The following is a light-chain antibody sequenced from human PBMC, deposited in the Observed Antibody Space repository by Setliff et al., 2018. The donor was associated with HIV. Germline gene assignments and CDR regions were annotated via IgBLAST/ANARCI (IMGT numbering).Light chain of an antibody. J-gene: IGLJ2*01. CDR2: EVS. V-gene: IGLV2-14*01. CDR1: SSDIGGYRF. CDR3: SSYSSSRPVV. Sequence: QSALTQPASVSGSPGQSITISCTGTSSDIGGYRFVSWYQQHPGKAPKLLIYEVSNRPSGVSNRFSGSKSGNTASLTVSELQVEDEADYYCSSYSSSRPVVFGGGTK.